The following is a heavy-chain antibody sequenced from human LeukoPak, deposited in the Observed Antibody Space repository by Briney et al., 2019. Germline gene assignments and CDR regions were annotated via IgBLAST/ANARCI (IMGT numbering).Heavy chain of an antibody. J-gene: IGHJ3*02. V-gene: IGHV4-39*07. CDR3: ARRPYHYDTIGPI. CDR2: VYYSGIT. CDR1: GDSISNSNSY. Sequence: SETLSLTCTVSGDSISNSNSYWVWIGQAPGKGLEWIGSVYYSGITQYNPSLRSRVTVSADTSKSQFSLRVNSVTAADTAVYYCARRPYHYDTIGPIWGRGTMVTVSP. D-gene: IGHD3-22*01.